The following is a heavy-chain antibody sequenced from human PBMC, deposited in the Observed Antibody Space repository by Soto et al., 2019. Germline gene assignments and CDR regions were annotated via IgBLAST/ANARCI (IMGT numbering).Heavy chain of an antibody. CDR3: ARLRRNYYGSGSNDAFDI. V-gene: IGHV4-59*01. CDR1: GGSISSYY. Sequence: ASETLSLTCTVSGGSISSYYWSWIRQPPGKGLEWIGYIYYSGSTNYNPSLKSRVTISVDTSKNQFSLKLSSVTAADTAVYYCARLRRNYYGSGSNDAFDIWGQGTMVTVSS. CDR2: IYYSGST. J-gene: IGHJ3*02. D-gene: IGHD3-10*01.